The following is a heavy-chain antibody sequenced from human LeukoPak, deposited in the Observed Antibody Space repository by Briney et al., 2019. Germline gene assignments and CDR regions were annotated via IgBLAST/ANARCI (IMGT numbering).Heavy chain of an antibody. CDR2: ISGSGSTT. V-gene: IGHV3-23*01. CDR3: AKESSGYYYDLDY. Sequence: GGSLRLSCAASGFTFSSYAMSWVRRAPGKGLEWVSTISGSGSTTYHADSVKGRFTISRDSSKNTLYLQMNSLRAEDTAVYYCAKESSGYYYDLDYWGQGTLVTVSS. D-gene: IGHD3-22*01. CDR1: GFTFSSYA. J-gene: IGHJ4*02.